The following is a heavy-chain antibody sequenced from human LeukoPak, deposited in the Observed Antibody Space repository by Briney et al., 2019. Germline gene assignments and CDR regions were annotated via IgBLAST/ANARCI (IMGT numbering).Heavy chain of an antibody. CDR3: AKVSDAFDI. J-gene: IGHJ3*02. Sequence: GGSLRLSCAASGFTVSSNYMSWVRQAPGKGLEWVSAISGSGGSTYYADSVKGRFTISRDNSKNTLYLQMNSLRAEDTAVYYCAKVSDAFDIWGRGTMVTVSS. CDR1: GFTVSSNY. V-gene: IGHV3-23*01. D-gene: IGHD1-14*01. CDR2: ISGSGGST.